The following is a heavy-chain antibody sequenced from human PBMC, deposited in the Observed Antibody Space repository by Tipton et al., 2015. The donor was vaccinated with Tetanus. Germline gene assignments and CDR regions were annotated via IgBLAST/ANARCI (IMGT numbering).Heavy chain of an antibody. CDR3: ARRRTTTALSYYFDS. Sequence: QSGAEVKKPGESLKISCKGSGYNFTIYWIGWVRQMPGKGLEWMGIIYPGDSNIRYSPSFQGQVTISADRSISTAYLQWSSLKASDTATYYCARRRTTTALSYYFDSWGQGTLVTVSS. CDR2: IYPGDSNI. J-gene: IGHJ4*02. V-gene: IGHV5-51*01. CDR1: GYNFTIYW. D-gene: IGHD4-17*01.